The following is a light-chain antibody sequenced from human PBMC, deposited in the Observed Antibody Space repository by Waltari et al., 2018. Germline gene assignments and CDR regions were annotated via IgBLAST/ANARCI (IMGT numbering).Light chain of an antibody. V-gene: IGLV2-14*04. CDR2: DVS. Sequence: WYQQEPGRAPKRIVYDVSQRPSGVSNRFSGSKSGNTASLTISGLQAEDEADYYCSSYTTTSSWVFGGGTKLTVL. CDR3: SSYTTTSSWV. J-gene: IGLJ3*02.